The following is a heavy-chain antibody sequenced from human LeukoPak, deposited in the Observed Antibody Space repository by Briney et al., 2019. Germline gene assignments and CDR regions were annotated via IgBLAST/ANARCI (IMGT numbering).Heavy chain of an antibody. V-gene: IGHV1-2*02. CDR3: VRNYHVWGPNWFDP. J-gene: IGHJ5*02. D-gene: IGHD3-16*01. CDR1: GYTFTGYY. CDR2: INPNSGGT. Sequence: ASVKVSCKASGYTFTGYYMHWVRQAPGQGLEWMGWINPNSGGTNYAQKFQGRVTMTRDTSISTAYMELSRLRSDDTAVYYCVRNYHVWGPNWFDPWGQGTLVTVSS.